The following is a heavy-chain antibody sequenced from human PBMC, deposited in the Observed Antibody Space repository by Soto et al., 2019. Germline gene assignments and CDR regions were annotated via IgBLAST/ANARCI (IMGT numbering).Heavy chain of an antibody. J-gene: IGHJ6*02. V-gene: IGHV1-69*13. CDR3: ARVRGNYGYYYYYGMDV. CDR2: IIPIFGTA. Sequence: SVKVSCKASGGTFSSYAISWVRQAPGQGLEWMGGIIPIFGTANYAQKFRGRVTITADESTSTAYMELSSLRSEDTAVYYCARVRGNYGYYYYYGMDVWGQGTTVTVS. CDR1: GGTFSSYA. D-gene: IGHD4-4*01.